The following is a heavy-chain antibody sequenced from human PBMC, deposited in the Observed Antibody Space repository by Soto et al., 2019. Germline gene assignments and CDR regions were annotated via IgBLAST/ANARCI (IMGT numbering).Heavy chain of an antibody. D-gene: IGHD3-10*01. CDR2: IRPSNGGT. J-gene: IGHJ4*02. CDR1: GDSFTGNS. V-gene: IGHV1-2*04. CDR3: ALQRSGFAY. Sequence: QVHLVQSGAEVKKPGASVKVSCKASGDSFTGNSIHWVRQAPGQGLEWMGLIRPSNGGTNYAQKFQGWITMTRGTSARTAYMDLIRMTFDDTAVYDSALQRSGFAYGGQGTLVPFS.